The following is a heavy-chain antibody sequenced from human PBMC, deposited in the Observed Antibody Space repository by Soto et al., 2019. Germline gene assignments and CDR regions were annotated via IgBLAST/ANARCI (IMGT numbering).Heavy chain of an antibody. J-gene: IGHJ6*02. V-gene: IGHV3-72*01. D-gene: IGHD3-3*01. Sequence: GGSLRLACAASGFTFSDHYMDWVRQAPGKGLEWVGRTRNKANSYTTEYAASVKGRFTISRDDSKNSLYLQMNSLKTEDTAVYYCAGRGVVIKSRFSARDYYYGMDVWGQGTTVTVSS. CDR2: TRNKANSYTT. CDR1: GFTFSDHY. CDR3: AGRGVVIKSRFSARDYYYGMDV.